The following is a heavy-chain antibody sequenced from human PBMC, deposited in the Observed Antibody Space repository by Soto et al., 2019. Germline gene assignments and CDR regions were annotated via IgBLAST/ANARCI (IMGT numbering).Heavy chain of an antibody. CDR1: GGSFSGYY. CDR3: ARGAWGSYRYLHYYGMDV. Sequence: SSETLSLTCAVYGGSFSGYYWSWIRQPPGKGLEWIGEINHSGSTNYNPSLKSRVTISVDTSKNQFSLKLSSVTAADTAVYYCARGAWGSYRYLHYYGMDVWGQGTTVTVSS. CDR2: INHSGST. V-gene: IGHV4-34*01. D-gene: IGHD3-16*02. J-gene: IGHJ6*02.